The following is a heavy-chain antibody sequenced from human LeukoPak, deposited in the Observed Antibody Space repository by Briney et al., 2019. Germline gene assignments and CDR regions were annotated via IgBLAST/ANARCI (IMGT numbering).Heavy chain of an antibody. Sequence: SETLSLTCTVSGGSISSYYWSWIRQPAGKGLEWIGRIYTSGSTNYNPSLKSRVTMSVDTSKNQFSLKLSSVTAADTAVYYCAREAITIFGVVKSRAFDIWGRGTMVTVSS. CDR3: AREAITIFGVVKSRAFDI. CDR1: GGSISSYY. D-gene: IGHD3-3*01. V-gene: IGHV4-4*07. J-gene: IGHJ3*02. CDR2: IYTSGST.